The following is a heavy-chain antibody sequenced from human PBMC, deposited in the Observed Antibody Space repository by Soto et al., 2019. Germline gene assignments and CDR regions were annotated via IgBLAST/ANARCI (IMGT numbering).Heavy chain of an antibody. CDR1: GFTFSSYP. V-gene: IGHV3-30*04. J-gene: IGHJ3*01. CDR3: ARLNITFDF. CDR2: ISYDGRNK. Sequence: QVKVVQSGGGVVQPGTSLRLSCVASGFTFSSYPMHWLRQAPGKGLEWMAVISYDGRNKFYSDYVKGRFTASRDNDKSTVFLQMNSLKIEDTATYYCARLNITFDFWGQGTVVTVSS.